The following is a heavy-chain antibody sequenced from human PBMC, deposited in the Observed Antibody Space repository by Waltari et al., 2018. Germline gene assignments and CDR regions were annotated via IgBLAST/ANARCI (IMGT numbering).Heavy chain of an antibody. CDR1: GFSLSTDGVG. Sequence: QITLKESGPALVQPTQTLTLTCTFSGFSLSTDGVGVGWIRQPPGKALGGLVLIYWNNDRRYSPSLETRLTVTKDTSKNQVVLTLTNMDPVDTATYYCARSLGTSWVTDRPLDYWGQGSLVTVSS. V-gene: IGHV2-5*01. J-gene: IGHJ4*02. CDR2: IYWNNDR. D-gene: IGHD2-21*02. CDR3: ARSLGTSWVTDRPLDY.